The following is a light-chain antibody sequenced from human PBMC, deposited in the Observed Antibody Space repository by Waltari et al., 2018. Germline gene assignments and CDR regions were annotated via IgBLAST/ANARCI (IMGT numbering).Light chain of an antibody. CDR1: SSNIGSNT. CDR2: SNN. J-gene: IGLJ3*02. Sequence: QSVLTQPPSASGTPGQRVTISCSGSSSNIGSNTVNWYQQLPGTAPKLLIYSNNQRPSGVPVRFSVSKSGTSAYLAISGLQSEDEADYYCAAWDDSLNGWVFGGGTKLTVL. CDR3: AAWDDSLNGWV. V-gene: IGLV1-44*01.